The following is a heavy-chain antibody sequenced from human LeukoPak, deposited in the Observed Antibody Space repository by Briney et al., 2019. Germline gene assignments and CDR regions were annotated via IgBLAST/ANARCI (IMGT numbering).Heavy chain of an antibody. Sequence: PSETLSLTCTVSGGSISSYYWSWIRQPPGKGLEWIGYIYYSGSTNYNPSLKSRVTISVDTSKNQFSLKLSSVTAADTAVYYCARQGRMATRGEFDYWGQGTLATVSS. J-gene: IGHJ4*02. V-gene: IGHV4-59*01. CDR3: ARQGRMATRGEFDY. CDR1: GGSISSYY. D-gene: IGHD5-24*01. CDR2: IYYSGST.